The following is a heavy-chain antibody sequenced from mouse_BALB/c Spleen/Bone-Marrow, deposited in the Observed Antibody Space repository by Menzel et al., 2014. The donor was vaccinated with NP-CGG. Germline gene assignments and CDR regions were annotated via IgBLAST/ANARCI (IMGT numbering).Heavy chain of an antibody. CDR3: ARDIRLGYGMDY. Sequence: EVKLVESGGGLVQPGGSLILSCAPSGFTFTDYYMNWVRQPPGKALEWLGFIRNKANGYITEYSVSVKGRFTISRDNSQSILYLQMNTLRAEDSATYYCARDIRLGYGMDYWGQGTSVTVSS. J-gene: IGHJ4*01. CDR1: GFTFTDYY. V-gene: IGHV7-3*02. D-gene: IGHD3-2*02. CDR2: IRNKANGYIT.